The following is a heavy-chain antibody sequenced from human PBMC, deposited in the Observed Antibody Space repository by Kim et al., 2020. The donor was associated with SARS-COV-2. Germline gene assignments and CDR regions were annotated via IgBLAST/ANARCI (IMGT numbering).Heavy chain of an antibody. V-gene: IGHV4-39*01. D-gene: IGHD3-9*01. Sequence: STSDNPSPKGRVTISVDTSKNQFSLKLSSVTAADTAVYYCARQTTFSLDYWGQGTLVTVSS. J-gene: IGHJ4*02. CDR2: ST. CDR3: ARQTTFSLDY.